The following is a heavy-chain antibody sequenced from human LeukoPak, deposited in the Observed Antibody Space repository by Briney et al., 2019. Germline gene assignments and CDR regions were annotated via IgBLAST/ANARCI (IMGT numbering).Heavy chain of an antibody. CDR1: GGSFSGYY. CDR3: ARGRRYCSSTSCYGRYYYYYMDV. D-gene: IGHD2-2*01. V-gene: IGHV4-34*01. Sequence: SETLSLTCAVYGGSFSGYYWSWIRQPPGKGLEWIGEINHSGSTNYNPSLKSRVTISVDTSKNQFSLKLNSVTAADTAVYYCARGRRYCSSTSCYGRYYYYYMDVWGKGTTVTVSS. J-gene: IGHJ6*03. CDR2: INHSGST.